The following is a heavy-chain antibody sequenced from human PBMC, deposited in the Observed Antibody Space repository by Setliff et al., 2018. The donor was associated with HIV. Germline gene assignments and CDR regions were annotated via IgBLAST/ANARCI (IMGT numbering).Heavy chain of an antibody. CDR1: GGTFSSYA. D-gene: IGHD3-22*01. CDR2: INPIVGIA. J-gene: IGHJ3*02. V-gene: IGHV1-69*10. Sequence: SVKVSCKASGGTFSSYAISWVRQAPGQGLQWMGGINPIVGIANYVQKFQGRVTITADKSTSTVYMEFSSLRSEDTAVYYCARGARDMIVVIGGDAFDIWGQGTMVTVSS. CDR3: ARGARDMIVVIGGDAFDI.